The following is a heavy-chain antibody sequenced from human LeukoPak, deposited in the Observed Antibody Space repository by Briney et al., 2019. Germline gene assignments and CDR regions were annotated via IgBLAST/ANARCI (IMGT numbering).Heavy chain of an antibody. V-gene: IGHV3-43*02. CDR1: GFTFDSHA. CDR3: AKDIGGVGWVAYSSGPFDY. Sequence: GGSLRLSCAASGFTFDSHAMHWVRQAPGKGLEWVSLISGDGGSTYYTDSVKGRFTISRDNGKNSLYLQMNSLRTEDTALYYCAKDIGGVGWVAYSSGPFDYWGQGTLVTVSS. J-gene: IGHJ4*02. CDR2: ISGDGGST. D-gene: IGHD6-19*01.